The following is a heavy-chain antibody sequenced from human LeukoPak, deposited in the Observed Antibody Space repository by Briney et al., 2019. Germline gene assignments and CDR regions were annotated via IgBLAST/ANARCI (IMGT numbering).Heavy chain of an antibody. J-gene: IGHJ6*03. CDR3: ARGVVYYYYYMDV. V-gene: IGHV1-2*02. CDR2: INPNSGGT. D-gene: IGHD3-10*01. CDR1: GYTFTGYY. Sequence: ASVKVSCKASGYTFTGYYIHWVRQAPGQGLEWMGWINPNSGGTNYAQKFQGRVTMTRDTSISTAYMELSRLRSDDTAVYYCARGVVYYYYYMDVWGKGTTVTISS.